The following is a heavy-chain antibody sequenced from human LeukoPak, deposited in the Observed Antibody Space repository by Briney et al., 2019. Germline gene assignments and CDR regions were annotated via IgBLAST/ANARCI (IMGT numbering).Heavy chain of an antibody. CDR1: GGTFSSYA. D-gene: IGHD2-15*01. CDR2: IIPILGIA. CDR3: ARAFYCSGGSCSSYYYYYYGMDV. Sequence: ASVKVSCKASGGTFSSYAISWVRQAPGQGLEWMGRIIPILGIANYAQKFQGRVTITADKSTSTAYMELSSLRSEGTAVYYCARAFYCSGGSCSSYYYYYYGMDVWGQGTTVTVSS. J-gene: IGHJ6*02. V-gene: IGHV1-69*04.